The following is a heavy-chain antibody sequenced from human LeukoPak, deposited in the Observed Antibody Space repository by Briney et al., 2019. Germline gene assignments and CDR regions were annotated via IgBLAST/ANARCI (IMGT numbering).Heavy chain of an antibody. J-gene: IGHJ6*03. Sequence: ASVKVSCKASGYTFTSYGISWVRQAPGQGLEWMGWISAYNGNTNYAQKFQGRVTMTTDTSTSTAYMELRSLRSDDTAVYYCARDGEYCGGDCYPYYYYMDVWGKGTTVTVSS. CDR2: ISAYNGNT. D-gene: IGHD2-21*01. CDR1: GYTFTSYG. V-gene: IGHV1-18*01. CDR3: ARDGEYCGGDCYPYYYYMDV.